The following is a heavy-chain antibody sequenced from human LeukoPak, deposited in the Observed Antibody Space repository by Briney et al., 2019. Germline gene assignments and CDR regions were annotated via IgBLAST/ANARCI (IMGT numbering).Heavy chain of an antibody. J-gene: IGHJ4*02. CDR2: IYYSGST. Sequence: SETLSLTCTVSGGSISSGDYYWSWIRQPPGKGLEWIGYIYYSGSTYYNPSLKSRVTISVDTSKNQFSLKLSSVTAADTAVYYCARRWESGSLPVDYWGQGTLVTVSS. D-gene: IGHD1-26*01. CDR1: GGSISSGDYY. V-gene: IGHV4-30-4*01. CDR3: ARRWESGSLPVDY.